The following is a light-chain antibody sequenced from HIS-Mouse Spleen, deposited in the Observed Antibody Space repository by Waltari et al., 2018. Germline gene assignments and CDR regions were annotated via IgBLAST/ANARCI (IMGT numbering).Light chain of an antibody. V-gene: IGLV2-18*02. J-gene: IGLJ3*02. Sequence: QSALTQPPSVSGSPGQSVPISCTGTSSDVGSYNRVTCYQQPPGTAPQLMSYEVSNRPSGVPDRFSGSKSGNTASLTISGLQAEDEADYYCSSYTSSSTWVFGGGTKLTVL. CDR2: EVS. CDR3: SSYTSSSTWV. CDR1: SSDVGSYNR.